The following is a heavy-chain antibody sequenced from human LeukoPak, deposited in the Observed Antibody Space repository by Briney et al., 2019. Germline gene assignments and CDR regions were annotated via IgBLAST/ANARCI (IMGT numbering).Heavy chain of an antibody. CDR2: INPNSGGT. V-gene: IGHV1-2*04. J-gene: IGHJ4*02. Sequence: ASVTVSCTASGYTFTGYYIHWVRQAPGQGLEWMGWINPNSGGTNYAQKFQVWVTMTRDTSISSAYMELSRLRSDDTAVYYCGRGTGTKGRLIYYFDYWGQGTLVTVSS. D-gene: IGHD1-1*01. CDR1: GYTFTGYY. CDR3: GRGTGTKGRLIYYFDY.